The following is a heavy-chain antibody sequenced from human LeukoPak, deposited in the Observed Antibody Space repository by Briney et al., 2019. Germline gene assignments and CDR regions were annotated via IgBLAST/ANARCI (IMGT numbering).Heavy chain of an antibody. J-gene: IGHJ2*01. Sequence: PSGTLSLTCAVSGGSISSSNWWSWVRQPPGKGLEWIGEIYHSGSTYYNPSLKSRVTISVDRSKNQFSLKLSSVTAADTAVYYCARIAAAGMFWYFDLWGRGTLVTVSS. D-gene: IGHD6-13*01. CDR3: ARIAAAGMFWYFDL. CDR2: IYHSGST. V-gene: IGHV4-4*02. CDR1: GGSISSSNW.